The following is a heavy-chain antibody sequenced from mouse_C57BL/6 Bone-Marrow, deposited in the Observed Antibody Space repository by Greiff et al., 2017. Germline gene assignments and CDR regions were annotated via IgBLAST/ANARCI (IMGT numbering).Heavy chain of an antibody. V-gene: IGHV1-54*01. CDR1: GYAFTNYL. CDR3: ARGKEIYYDGRGYFDV. J-gene: IGHJ1*03. Sequence: QVQLQQSGAELVRPGTSVKVSCKASGYAFTNYLIEWVKQRPGQGLEWIGVINPGSGGTNYNEKFKGKATLTADKSSSTAYMQLSSLTSEDSAVYFCARGKEIYYDGRGYFDVWGTGTTVTVSS. D-gene: IGHD1-1*01. CDR2: INPGSGGT.